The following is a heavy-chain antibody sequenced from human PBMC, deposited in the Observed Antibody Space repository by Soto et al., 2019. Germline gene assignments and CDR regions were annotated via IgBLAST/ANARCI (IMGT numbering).Heavy chain of an antibody. D-gene: IGHD6-13*01. CDR2: MTGSGAGS. J-gene: IGHJ5*02. V-gene: IGHV3-23*01. CDR1: GFTFSSYA. Sequence: EVQLLESGGVWLQPGGSLRLSCAASGFTFSSYAMNWVRQAPGKGLEWVSGMTGSGAGSYYSDSVKGRFTISRDNSKNTLYLQMNSRRAEDTAVYYCARAYSNSWPNDWFDPWGQGTLVPVSS. CDR3: ARAYSNSWPNDWFDP.